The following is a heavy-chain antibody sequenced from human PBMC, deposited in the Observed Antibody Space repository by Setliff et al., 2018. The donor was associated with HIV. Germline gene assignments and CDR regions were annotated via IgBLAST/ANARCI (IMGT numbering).Heavy chain of an antibody. CDR1: GGSISSHY. V-gene: IGHV4-59*11. D-gene: IGHD3-22*01. Sequence: SETLSLTCTVSGGSISSHYWSWIRQPPGKGLEWIGYIYYSGSTNYNPSLKSRVTISVATSTNQFSLKLNSVTTADTAVYYCARSRTSSGYYGVTGYGMDVWGQGTTVTVSS. CDR2: IYYSGST. CDR3: ARSRTSSGYYGVTGYGMDV. J-gene: IGHJ6*02.